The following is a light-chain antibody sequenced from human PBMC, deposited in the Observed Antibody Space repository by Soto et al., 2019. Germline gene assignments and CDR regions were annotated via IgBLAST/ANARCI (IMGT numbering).Light chain of an antibody. CDR3: CLYAVTFYV. CDR1: SSDVGTYDF. J-gene: IGLJ1*01. V-gene: IGLV2-11*01. CDR2: DVS. Sequence: QSALTQPRSVPGSPGQSVTISCTGTSSDVGTYDFVSWYQQHPGKAPRLMIFDVSERPSGVPDRFSGSKSGNTASLTISGFQAGDEADYYCCLYAVTFYVFGTGTKVTV.